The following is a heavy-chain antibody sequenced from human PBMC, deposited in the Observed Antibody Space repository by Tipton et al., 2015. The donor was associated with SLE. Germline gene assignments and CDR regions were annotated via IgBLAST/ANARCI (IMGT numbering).Heavy chain of an antibody. Sequence: QSGAEVKKPGASVKVSCKASGYTFTSYGISWVRQAPGQGLEWMGWISAYNGNTNYAQKLQGRVTMTTDTSTSTAYMELRSLGSDDTAVYYCARQELNQLELKGYYYYMDVWGKGTTVTVSS. CDR2: ISAYNGNT. D-gene: IGHD1-7*01. CDR3: ARQELNQLELKGYYYYMDV. V-gene: IGHV1-18*01. J-gene: IGHJ6*03. CDR1: GYTFTSYG.